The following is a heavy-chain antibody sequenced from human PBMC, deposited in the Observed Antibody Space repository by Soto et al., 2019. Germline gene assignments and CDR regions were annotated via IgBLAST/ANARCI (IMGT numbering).Heavy chain of an antibody. V-gene: IGHV1-69*13. J-gene: IGHJ6*02. D-gene: IGHD2-2*03. Sequence: ASVKVSCKASGCTFSSYAISWVRQAPGQGLEWMGGIIPIFGTANYAQKFQGRVTITAAESTSTAYMELSSLRSEDTAVYYCARDGGGYCSSTSCYDYYYYYGMDVWGQGTTVTVSS. CDR1: GCTFSSYA. CDR2: IIPIFGTA. CDR3: ARDGGGYCSSTSCYDYYYYYGMDV.